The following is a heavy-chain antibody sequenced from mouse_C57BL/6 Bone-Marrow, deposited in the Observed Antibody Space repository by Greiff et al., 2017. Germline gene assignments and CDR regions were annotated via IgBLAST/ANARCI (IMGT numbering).Heavy chain of an antibody. Sequence: LQESGAELVRPGASVKMSCKASGYTFTSYNMHWVKQTPRQGLEWIGAIYPGNGDTSYNQKVKGKATLTVDKSSSTAYMQLSSLTSEDSAVYFCARSGFYGNYYEAMDYWGQGTSVTVSS. J-gene: IGHJ4*01. CDR3: ARSGFYGNYYEAMDY. V-gene: IGHV1-12*01. CDR1: GYTFTSYN. D-gene: IGHD2-1*01. CDR2: IYPGNGDT.